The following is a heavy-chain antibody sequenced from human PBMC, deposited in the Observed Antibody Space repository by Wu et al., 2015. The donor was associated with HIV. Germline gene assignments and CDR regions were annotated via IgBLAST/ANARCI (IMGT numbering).Heavy chain of an antibody. CDR3: ARDGMDFWSGYYTSDYYYYMDV. V-gene: IGHV1-18*01. Sequence: QVQLVQSGAEVKKPGASVKVSCKASGYTFTSYGISWVRQAPGQGLEWMGWISAYNGNTNYAQKLQGRVTMTTDTSTSTAYMELRSLRSDDTAVYYCARDGMDFWSGYYTSDYYYYMDVWGKGTTGHRLL. D-gene: IGHD3-3*01. CDR1: GYTFTSYG. J-gene: IGHJ6*03. CDR2: ISAYNGNT.